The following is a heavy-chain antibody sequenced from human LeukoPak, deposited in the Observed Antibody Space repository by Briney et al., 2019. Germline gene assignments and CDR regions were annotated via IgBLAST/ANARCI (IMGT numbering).Heavy chain of an antibody. CDR2: IYHSGST. V-gene: IGHV4-38-2*01. D-gene: IGHD6-6*01. J-gene: IGHJ5*02. Sequence: SETLSLTCAVSGYSISSGYYWGWIRQPPVKGLEWIGSIYHSGSTYYNPSLKSRVTISVDTSKNQFSLKLSSVSAADTAVYYCAIPGEYSSSSEGWFDPWGQGTLVTVSS. CDR3: AIPGEYSSSSEGWFDP. CDR1: GYSISSGYY.